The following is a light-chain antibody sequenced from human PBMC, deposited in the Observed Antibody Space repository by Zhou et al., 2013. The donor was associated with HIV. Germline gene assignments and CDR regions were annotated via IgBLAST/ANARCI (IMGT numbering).Light chain of an antibody. J-gene: IGKJ3*01. CDR1: QSVGQN. Sequence: IVLTQSPATLSLSPGERATLSCRASQSVGQNLGWYQQKPGQAPRLLIYDTSSRATGIPARFSGSGSGTDFTLTISNLEPEDFAVYYCQQRGNWPLTFGPGTKWISN. CDR2: DTS. CDR3: QQRGNWPLT. V-gene: IGKV3-11*01.